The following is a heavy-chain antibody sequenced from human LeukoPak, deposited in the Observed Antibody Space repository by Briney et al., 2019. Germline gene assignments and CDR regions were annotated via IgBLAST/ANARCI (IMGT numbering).Heavy chain of an antibody. V-gene: IGHV4-38-2*01. CDR1: GYSISSGYY. J-gene: IGHJ4*02. CDR3: ARHRITMVRGVMPYFDY. D-gene: IGHD3-10*01. CDR2: IYHSGST. Sequence: PSETLSLTCAVSGYSISSGYYWGWIRQPPGKGLEWIGSIYHSGSTYYNPSLKSRVTISVDTSKNQFSLKLSSVTAADTAVCYCARHRITMVRGVMPYFDYWGQGTLVTVSS.